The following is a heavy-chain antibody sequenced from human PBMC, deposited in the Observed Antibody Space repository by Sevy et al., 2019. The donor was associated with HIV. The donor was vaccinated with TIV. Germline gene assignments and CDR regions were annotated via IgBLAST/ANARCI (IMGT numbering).Heavy chain of an antibody. CDR1: GASISSGGYS. CDR3: ARADYVWGTYRSNWFDP. D-gene: IGHD3-16*02. V-gene: IGHV4-30-2*01. Sequence: SESLSLTCAVSGASISSGGYSWNWIRQPPGKDLEWIGYIYHSGSTYYNPSLKSRVTISVDRSKNQFSLRLSSVTAADTAVYYCARADYVWGTYRSNWFDPWGQGTLVTVSS. J-gene: IGHJ5*02. CDR2: IYHSGST.